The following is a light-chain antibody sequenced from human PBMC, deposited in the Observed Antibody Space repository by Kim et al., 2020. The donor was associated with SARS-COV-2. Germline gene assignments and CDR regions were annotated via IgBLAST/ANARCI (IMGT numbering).Light chain of an antibody. V-gene: IGLV3-21*04. CDR3: QVWDTSNDHPV. J-gene: IGLJ3*02. Sequence: APGKTAGISRGGTDLGYKHVPWYQPKPGQAPVVVIYYDGDRASGIPERFSGSKSGDTATLTISRVEAGDEADYYCQVWDTSNDHPVFGGGTKVTVL. CDR2: YDG. CDR1: DLGYKH.